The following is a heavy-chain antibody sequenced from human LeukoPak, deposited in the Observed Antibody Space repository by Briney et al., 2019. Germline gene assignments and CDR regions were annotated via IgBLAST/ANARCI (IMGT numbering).Heavy chain of an antibody. Sequence: GGSLRLSCAASGFTFSSYWMHWVRHAPGKGLVWVSRINSDGSSTSYADSVKGRFTISRDNAKNTLYLQMNSLRAEDTAVYYCARWDYSSGGLWYYFDYWGQGTLVTVSS. V-gene: IGHV3-74*01. J-gene: IGHJ4*02. CDR1: GFTFSSYW. CDR2: INSDGSST. D-gene: IGHD6-19*01. CDR3: ARWDYSSGGLWYYFDY.